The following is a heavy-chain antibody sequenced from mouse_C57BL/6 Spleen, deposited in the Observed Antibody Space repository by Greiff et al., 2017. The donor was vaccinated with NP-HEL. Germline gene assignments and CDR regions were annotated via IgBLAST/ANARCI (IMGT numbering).Heavy chain of an antibody. CDR2: IRNKANGYTT. V-gene: IGHV7-3*01. Sequence: EVMLVESGGGLVQPGGSLSLSCAASGFTFTDYYMSWVRQPPGKALEWLGFIRNKANGYTTEYSASVKGRFTISRDNSQSILYLQMNALRAEDSATYYCARYRDDCYYNGYAMDYWGQGTSVTVSS. CDR1: GFTFTDYY. D-gene: IGHD2-3*01. CDR3: ARYRDDCYYNGYAMDY. J-gene: IGHJ4*01.